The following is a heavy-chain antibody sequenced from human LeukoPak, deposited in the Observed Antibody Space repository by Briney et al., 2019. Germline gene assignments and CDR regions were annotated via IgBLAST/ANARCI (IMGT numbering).Heavy chain of an antibody. V-gene: IGHV3-48*03. J-gene: IGHJ4*02. CDR1: GFTFGSYE. Sequence: GGSLRLSCAASGFTFGSYEMNWVRQAPGKGLEWVSYISSSGSTIYYADSVRGRFTISRDNAKNSLYLQMNSLRAEDTAVYYCARDVAPIDYWGQGTLVTVSS. CDR2: ISSSGSTI. CDR3: ARDVAPIDY.